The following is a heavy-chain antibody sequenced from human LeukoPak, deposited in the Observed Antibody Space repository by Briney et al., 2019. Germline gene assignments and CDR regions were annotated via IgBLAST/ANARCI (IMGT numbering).Heavy chain of an antibody. D-gene: IGHD3-10*01. J-gene: IGHJ4*02. Sequence: SETLSLPCTVSGGSISSSSYYWGWIRQPPGKGLEWIGSIYYSGSTYYNPSLKSRVTISVDTSKNQFSLKLSSVTAADTAVYYCAAMVRGVIIVSYWGQGTLVTVSS. CDR1: GGSISSSSYY. CDR3: AAMVRGVIIVSY. V-gene: IGHV4-39*01. CDR2: IYYSGST.